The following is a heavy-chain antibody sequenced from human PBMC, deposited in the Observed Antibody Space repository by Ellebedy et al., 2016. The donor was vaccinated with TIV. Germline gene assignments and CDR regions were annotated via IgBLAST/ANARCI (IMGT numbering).Heavy chain of an antibody. CDR1: GLTFSNFW. CDR2: IKYDGSEE. CDR3: AKGHRFEQWFDY. V-gene: IGHV3-7*05. D-gene: IGHD6-19*01. Sequence: PGGSLRLSCAASGLTFSNFWMAWVRQAPGKGLGWVANIKYDGSEEYYTESVKGRFTISRDNSKNTLYLQMNSLRAEDTAVYYCAKGHRFEQWFDYWGQGTLVTVSS. J-gene: IGHJ4*02.